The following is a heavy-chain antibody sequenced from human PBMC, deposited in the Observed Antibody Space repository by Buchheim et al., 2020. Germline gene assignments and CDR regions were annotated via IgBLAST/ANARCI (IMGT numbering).Heavy chain of an antibody. V-gene: IGHV3-23*04. CDR1: GFTFSGYG. CDR2: ISGSGGST. CDR3: AKGSMDDSSGYYYGGWFDP. D-gene: IGHD3-22*01. Sequence: VQLVESGGGVVQPGRSLRLSCAASGFTFSGYGMHWVRQAPGKGLEWVSAISGSGGSTYYADSVKGRFTISRDNSKNTLYLQMNSLRAEDTAVYYCAKGSMDDSSGYYYGGWFDPWGQGTL. J-gene: IGHJ5*02.